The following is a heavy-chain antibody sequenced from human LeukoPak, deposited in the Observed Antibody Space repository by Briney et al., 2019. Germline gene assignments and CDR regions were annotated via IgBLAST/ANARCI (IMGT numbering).Heavy chain of an antibody. CDR2: INHSGST. J-gene: IGHJ4*02. CDR3: ASPIHDY. D-gene: IGHD2-21*01. V-gene: IGHV4-34*01. CDR1: GGSFSGYY. Sequence: SETLSLTCAVYGGSFSGYYWSWIRQPPGKGLEWIGEINHSGSTNYNPSLKSRVTISVDTSKNQFSLKLSSVTAADTAVYYCASPIHDYWGQGTLVTVSS.